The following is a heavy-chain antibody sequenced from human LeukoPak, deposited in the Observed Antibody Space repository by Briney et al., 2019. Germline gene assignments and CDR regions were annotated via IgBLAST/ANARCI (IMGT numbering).Heavy chain of an antibody. CDR1: GYTFTSYA. Sequence: ASVKVSCKASGYTFTSYAMQWVRQAPGQRLEWMGWINAGNGNTKYSQKFRGRVTITRDTSASTAYMELSSLRSEDTAVYYCAREQGILTGSKRYFQHWGQGTLVTVSS. CDR3: AREQGILTGSKRYFQH. V-gene: IGHV1-3*01. CDR2: INAGNGNT. D-gene: IGHD3-9*01. J-gene: IGHJ1*01.